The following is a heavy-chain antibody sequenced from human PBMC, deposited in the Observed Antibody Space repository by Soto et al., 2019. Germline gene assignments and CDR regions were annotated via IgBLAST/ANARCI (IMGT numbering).Heavy chain of an antibody. V-gene: IGHV3-11*01. Sequence: WGCLRLSCVASGFTFSDYYMSWSRQAPGKGLGWVSYISSSGSTIYYADSVKGRFTISRENAKKSLYLQMNSLTAENTAVYYCARGQDGYYSDRSGYFFGPTYYYYGIDVWRQGPKVSV. CDR3: ARGQDGYYSDRSGYFFGPTYYYYGIDV. CDR2: ISSSGSTI. D-gene: IGHD3-22*01. CDR1: GFTFSDYY. J-gene: IGHJ6*02.